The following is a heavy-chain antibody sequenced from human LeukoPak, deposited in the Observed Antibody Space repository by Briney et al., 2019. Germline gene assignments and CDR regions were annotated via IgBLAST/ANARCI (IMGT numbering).Heavy chain of an antibody. V-gene: IGHV1-69*05. CDR2: ITGLFATA. CDR3: ARVGVIISHSWFDP. D-gene: IGHD3-3*01. CDR1: GGISSNFA. J-gene: IGHJ5*02. Sequence: SVKVSCKSSGGISSNFAIHWVRQAPGQGLEGMGQITGLFATAHYAQKFQGRVTITTDESTGAVYMELSSLRSEDTAVYYCARVGVIISHSWFDPWGQGTLVTVSS.